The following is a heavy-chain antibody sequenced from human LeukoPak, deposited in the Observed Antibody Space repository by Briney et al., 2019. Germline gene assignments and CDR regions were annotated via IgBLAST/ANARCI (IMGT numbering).Heavy chain of an antibody. V-gene: IGHV3-23*01. CDR2: ISGSGGST. CDR3: AKFLSFYGSGSYNVAFDI. CDR1: GFTFSSYA. Sequence: GGSLRLSSAASGFTFSSYAMSWVRQAPGKGLEWVSAISGSGGSTYYADSVKGRFTISRDNSKNTLYLQMNSLRAEDTAVYCCAKFLSFYGSGSYNVAFDIWGQGTMVTVSS. D-gene: IGHD3-10*01. J-gene: IGHJ3*02.